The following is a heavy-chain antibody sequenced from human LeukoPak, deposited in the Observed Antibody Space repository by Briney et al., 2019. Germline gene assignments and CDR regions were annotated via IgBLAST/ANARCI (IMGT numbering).Heavy chain of an antibody. CDR1: GYTFTGYY. CDR3: AGATVTTNYYYYYMDV. CDR2: INPNSGGT. J-gene: IGHJ6*03. Sequence: ASVKVSCKASGYTFTGYYMHWVRQVPGQGLEWMGWINPNSGGTNYAQKFQGRVTMTRDTSISTAYMELSRLRSDDTAVYYCAGATVTTNYYYYYMDVWGKGTTVTISS. D-gene: IGHD4-17*01. V-gene: IGHV1-2*02.